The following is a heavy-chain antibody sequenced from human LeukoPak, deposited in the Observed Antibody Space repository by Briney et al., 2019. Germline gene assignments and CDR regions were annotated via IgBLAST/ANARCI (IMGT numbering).Heavy chain of an antibody. V-gene: IGHV3-33*01. CDR3: ARQDIVVDYYYYGMGV. CDR1: GFTFSSYG. CDR2: IWYDGSNK. D-gene: IGHD2-2*01. Sequence: GGSLRLSCAASGFTFSSYGMHWVRQAPGKGLEWVAVIWYDGSNKYYAGSVKGRFTISRDNSKNTLYLQMNSLRAEDTAVYYCARQDIVVDYYYYGMGVWGQGTTVTVSS. J-gene: IGHJ6*02.